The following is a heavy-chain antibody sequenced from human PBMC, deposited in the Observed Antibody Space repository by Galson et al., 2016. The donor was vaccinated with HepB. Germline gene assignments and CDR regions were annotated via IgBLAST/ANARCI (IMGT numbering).Heavy chain of an antibody. J-gene: IGHJ4*02. CDR3: STRRGGATGFDY. CDR2: VYHGGSN. V-gene: IGHV4-38-2*02. CDR1: GHSIKTGYY. Sequence: ETLSLTCTVSGHSIKTGYYWGWIRQSPGKGLEWMGSVYHGGSNYYNPSLKSRVTLSIDSSKNAFSLSLTSVTAADTAVYYCSTRRGGATGFDYWGQGILVIVSS. D-gene: IGHD1-26*01.